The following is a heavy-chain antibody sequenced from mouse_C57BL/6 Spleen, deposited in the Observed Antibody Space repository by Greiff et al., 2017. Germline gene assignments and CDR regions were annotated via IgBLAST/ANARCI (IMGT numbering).Heavy chain of an antibody. V-gene: IGHV3-1*01. D-gene: IGHD1-1*01. CDR1: GYSITSGYD. Sequence: VQLKESGPGMVKPSQSLSLPCTVTGYSITSGYDWHWIRHFPGNKLEWMGYISYSGSTNYNPSLKSRISITHDTSKNHFFLKLNSVTTEDTATYYCARDGSSRVAYWGQGTLVTVSA. CDR3: ARDGSSRVAY. CDR2: ISYSGST. J-gene: IGHJ3*01.